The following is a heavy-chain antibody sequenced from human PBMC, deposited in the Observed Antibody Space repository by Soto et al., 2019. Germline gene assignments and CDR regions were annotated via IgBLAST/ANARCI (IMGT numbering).Heavy chain of an antibody. V-gene: IGHV3-21*01. J-gene: IGHJ6*02. D-gene: IGHD6-6*01. CDR2: ISSSSSYI. Sequence: GGSVRLSCAASGFTFSSYSMNWVRQAPGKGLEWVSSISSSSSYIYYADSVKGRFTISRDNAKNSLYLQMNSLRAEDTAVYYCARDPEYSSLTYYYYYGMDVWGQGTTVTVSS. CDR3: ARDPEYSSLTYYYYYGMDV. CDR1: GFTFSSYS.